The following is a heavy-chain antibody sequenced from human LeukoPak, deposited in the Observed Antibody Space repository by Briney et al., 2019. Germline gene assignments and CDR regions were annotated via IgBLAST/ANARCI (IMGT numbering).Heavy chain of an antibody. J-gene: IGHJ4*02. CDR2: INHSGST. V-gene: IGHV4-34*01. Sequence: SETLSLTCAVYGGSFSGHYWSWIRQPPGKGLEWIGEINHSGSTNYNPSLKSRVTISVDTSKNQFSLKLSSVTAADTAVYYCARPRLLYGSGPILVWGQGNLVTVSS. D-gene: IGHD3-10*01. CDR3: ARPRLLYGSGPILV. CDR1: GGSFSGHY.